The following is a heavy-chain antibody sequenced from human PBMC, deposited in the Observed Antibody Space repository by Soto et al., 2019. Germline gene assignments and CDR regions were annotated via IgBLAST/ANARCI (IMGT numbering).Heavy chain of an antibody. CDR2: IYYSGST. D-gene: IGHD3-22*01. V-gene: IGHV4-31*03. CDR3: ARGEEHYYDSSGYSFDY. CDR1: GGSISSGGYY. J-gene: IGHJ4*02. Sequence: SETLSLTCTVSGGSISSGGYYWSWIRQHPGKGLEWIGYIYYSGSTYYNPSLKSRVTISVDTSKNQFSLKLSSVTAADTAVYYCARGEEHYYDSSGYSFDYWGQGTLVTVSS.